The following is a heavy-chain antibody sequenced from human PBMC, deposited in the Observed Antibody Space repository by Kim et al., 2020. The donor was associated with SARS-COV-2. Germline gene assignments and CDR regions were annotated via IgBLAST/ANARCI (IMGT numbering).Heavy chain of an antibody. J-gene: IGHJ4*02. CDR3: ARGFIGTYGKFDY. D-gene: IGHD1-26*01. Sequence: GESLKISCQGSGYRFTSYWIAWVRQKPGKGLEWMGIIDPGDSESSYSLSFQGKLTMSADKSIITAYLQWGTLRASATPIYNGARGFIGTYGKFDYWGRG. V-gene: IGHV5-51*01. CDR1: GYRFTSYW. CDR2: IDPGDSES.